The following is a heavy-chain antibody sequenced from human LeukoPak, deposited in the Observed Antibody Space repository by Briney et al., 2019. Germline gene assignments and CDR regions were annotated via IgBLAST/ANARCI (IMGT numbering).Heavy chain of an antibody. D-gene: IGHD1-26*01. V-gene: IGHV3-7*03. CDR3: ARLVGDVTTWDC. J-gene: IGHJ4*02. CDR2: IKQDESEK. Sequence: GGSLRLSCAASGFTFSSYGMHWVRQAPGKGLEWVASIKQDESEKYYVDSVKGRFTTSRDNAKSSLYLQMNALRGEDTAVYYCARLVGDVTTWDCWGQGTLVTVSS. CDR1: GFTFSSYG.